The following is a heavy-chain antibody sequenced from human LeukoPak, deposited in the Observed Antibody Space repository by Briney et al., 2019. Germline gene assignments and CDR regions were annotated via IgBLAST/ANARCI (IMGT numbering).Heavy chain of an antibody. V-gene: IGHV3-74*01. CDR2: ITSDGSTT. D-gene: IGHD3-16*01. Sequence: PGGSLRLSCEGSGFSLSDYWMHWVRQTPGKGLMWVSRITSDGSTTWYADSVKGRFTVSRDNAKNTLFLEMNSLRDEDTAVYYCAGDYIWGRLFWGQGTLVTVSS. CDR3: AGDYIWGRLF. CDR1: GFSLSDYW. J-gene: IGHJ4*01.